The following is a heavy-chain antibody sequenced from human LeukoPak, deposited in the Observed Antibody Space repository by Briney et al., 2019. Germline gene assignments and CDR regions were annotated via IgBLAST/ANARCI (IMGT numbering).Heavy chain of an antibody. CDR2: IYYSGST. D-gene: IGHD6-13*01. CDR1: GGSISSYY. CDR3: ARDHGSSWYGTYYYYYYMDV. V-gene: IGHV4-59*01. Sequence: SETLSLTCTVSGGSISSYYWSWIRQPPGKGLEWIGYIYYSGSTNYSPSLKSRVTISVDTSKNQFSLKLSSVTAADTAVYYCARDHGSSWYGTYYYYYYMDVWGKGTTVTVSS. J-gene: IGHJ6*03.